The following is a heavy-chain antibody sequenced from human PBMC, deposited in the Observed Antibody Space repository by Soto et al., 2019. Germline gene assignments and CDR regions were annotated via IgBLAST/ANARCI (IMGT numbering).Heavy chain of an antibody. Sequence: GGSLRLSCAASGFTFSSYGMHWVRQAPGKGLEWVAVISYDGSNKYYADSVKGRFTISRDNSKNTLYLQMNSLRAEDTAVHYCAQSYYYGSGTTALKTGMDVWGQGTTVTVSS. J-gene: IGHJ6*02. V-gene: IGHV3-30*03. D-gene: IGHD3-10*01. CDR3: AQSYYYGSGTTALKTGMDV. CDR2: ISYDGSNK. CDR1: GFTFSSYG.